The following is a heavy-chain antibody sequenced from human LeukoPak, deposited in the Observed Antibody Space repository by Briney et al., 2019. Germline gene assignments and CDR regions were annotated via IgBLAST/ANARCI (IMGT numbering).Heavy chain of an antibody. D-gene: IGHD3-16*02. CDR2: INHSGST. J-gene: IGHJ6*02. CDR1: GGSFSGYY. CDR3: ARADYVWGSYRLRYYGMDV. Sequence: SETLSLTCTVYGGSFSGYYWSWIRQPPGKGLEWIGEINHSGSTNYNPSLKSRVTISVDTSKNQFSLKLSSVTAADTAVYYCARADYVWGSYRLRYYGMDVWGQGTTVTVSS. V-gene: IGHV4-34*01.